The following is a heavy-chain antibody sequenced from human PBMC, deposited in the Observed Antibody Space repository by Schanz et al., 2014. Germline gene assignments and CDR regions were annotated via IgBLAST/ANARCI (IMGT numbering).Heavy chain of an antibody. J-gene: IGHJ5*02. CDR2: IRSKADGGTT. CDR3: TTVDCSSPSCPP. Sequence: EVQLLESGGGLVQPGGSLRLSCAASGFTFSSYAMSWVRQAPGKGLEWVGRIRSKADGGTTDYAAPVKGRFTISRDDSKNTLFLQINSLKTEDTAVYYCTTVDCSSPSCPPWGQGTLVTVSS. V-gene: IGHV3-15*01. CDR1: GFTFSSYA. D-gene: IGHD2-2*01.